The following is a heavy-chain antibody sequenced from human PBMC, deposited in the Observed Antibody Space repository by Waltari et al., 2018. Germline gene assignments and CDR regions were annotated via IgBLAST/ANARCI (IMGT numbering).Heavy chain of an antibody. V-gene: IGHV3-23*01. J-gene: IGHJ4*02. Sequence: EVQLLESGGAFVRPGGSLSISCEASGFNFSNSAMTWVRQAPEKGLEWVASINFSGGNTVYADSVKGRSNIARDNSKNTLSIQLDSLRLDDTAVYFCARVNRESLIRGATIDSWGQGTRVTVSS. CDR2: INFSGGNT. CDR1: GFNFSNSA. D-gene: IGHD3-10*01. CDR3: ARVNRESLIRGATIDS.